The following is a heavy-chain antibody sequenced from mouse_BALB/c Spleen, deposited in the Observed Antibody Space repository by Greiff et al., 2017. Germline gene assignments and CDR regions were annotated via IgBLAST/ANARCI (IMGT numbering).Heavy chain of an antibody. CDR3: ARSELLYWYFDV. J-gene: IGHJ1*01. Sequence: QVQLQQSAAELARPGASVKMSCKASGYTFTSYTMHWVKQRPGQGLEWIGYINPSSGYTEYNQKFKDKTTLTAYKSSSTAFMQLSSLTSEDSAVYYCARSELLYWYFDVWGAGTTVTVSS. V-gene: IGHV1-4*02. CDR2: INPSSGYT. CDR1: GYTFTSYT.